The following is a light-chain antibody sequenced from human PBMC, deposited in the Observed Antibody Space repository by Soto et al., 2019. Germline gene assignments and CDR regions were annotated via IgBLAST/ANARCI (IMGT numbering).Light chain of an antibody. CDR3: QSYDSSLSRV. J-gene: IGLJ2*01. CDR1: SSNIGAGYD. Sequence: QLVLTQPPSVSGAPGQRVTISCTGSSSNIGAGYDVQWYQQLPGTAPKLLIYGNSHRPSGVPDRFSGSKSGTSASLAITGLQAEDEADYYCQSYDSSLSRVFGGGTKLTVL. CDR2: GNS. V-gene: IGLV1-40*01.